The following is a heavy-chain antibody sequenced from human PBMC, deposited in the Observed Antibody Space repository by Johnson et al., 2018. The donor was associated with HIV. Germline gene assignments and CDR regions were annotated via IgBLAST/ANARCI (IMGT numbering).Heavy chain of an antibody. Sequence: EVQLVESGGGLVQPGVSLRLSCAASGFTFSSYDMHWVRQATGKGLEWVSAIGTAGDTYYPGSVKGRFTISRENAKNSLYLQMNSLRAGDTAVYYCARSYYDSSGYPHDAFDIWGQGTMVTVSS. D-gene: IGHD3-22*01. J-gene: IGHJ3*02. CDR1: GFTFSSYD. V-gene: IGHV3-13*01. CDR2: IGTAGDT. CDR3: ARSYYDSSGYPHDAFDI.